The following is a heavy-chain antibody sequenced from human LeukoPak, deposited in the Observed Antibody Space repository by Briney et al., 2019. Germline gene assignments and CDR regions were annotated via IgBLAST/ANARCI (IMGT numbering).Heavy chain of an antibody. Sequence: PGGSLRLSCAAPGFTFSDYYMTWIRQAPGKRLEWVSYISGISSNIQYADSVKGRFTISRDNAKNSLYLQMSSLRGEDTAIYYCVRNPSSTRMLFDYWGQGTLATVSS. D-gene: IGHD2-2*01. CDR3: VRNPSSTRMLFDY. J-gene: IGHJ4*02. CDR2: ISGISSNI. CDR1: GFTFSDYY. V-gene: IGHV3-11*04.